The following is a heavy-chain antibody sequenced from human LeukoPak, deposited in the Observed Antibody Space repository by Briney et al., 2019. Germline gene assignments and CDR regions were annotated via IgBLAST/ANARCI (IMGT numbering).Heavy chain of an antibody. J-gene: IGHJ6*03. Sequence: PGGSLRLSCAASGFTFSRYSMNWVRQAPGKGVEWVSSISSSSSYIYYADSVKGRFTISRDNAKNSLYLQMNTLRAGDTAVYYCAKPVDNYYYYYYMDVWGKGTTVTVSS. D-gene: IGHD3-9*01. CDR2: ISSSSSYI. V-gene: IGHV3-21*01. CDR1: GFTFSRYS. CDR3: AKPVDNYYYYYYMDV.